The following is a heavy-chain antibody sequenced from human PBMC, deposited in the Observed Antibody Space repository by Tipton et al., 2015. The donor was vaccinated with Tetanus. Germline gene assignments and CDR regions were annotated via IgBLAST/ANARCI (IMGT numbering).Heavy chain of an antibody. V-gene: IGHV4-59*01. D-gene: IGHD3-3*01. CDR3: ARTSGYLYSSY. CDR1: GGSISTYH. Sequence: VSGGSISTYHWNWIRQFPGKGLEWIGYIDYFGTTKYNPSLKSRVAMSVDTSKNQLSLKLSSVTSADTAVYYCARTSGYLYSSYWGQGTLVTVSS. CDR2: IDYFGTT. J-gene: IGHJ1*01.